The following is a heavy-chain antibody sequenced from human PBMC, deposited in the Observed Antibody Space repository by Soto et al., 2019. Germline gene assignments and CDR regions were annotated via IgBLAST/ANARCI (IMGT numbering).Heavy chain of an antibody. CDR3: ARVPGP. CDR1: GGSISSGGYS. CDR2: IYHSGST. J-gene: IGHJ5*02. D-gene: IGHD7-27*01. V-gene: IGHV4-30-2*01. Sequence: QLKLQETGSGLVKPSQTLSLTCAVSGGSISSGGYSWSWIRQPPGKGLEWIGYIYHSGSTYYNPSLKSRVTISVDRSKNQFSLKLSSVTAADTAVYYCARVPGPWGQGTLVTVSS.